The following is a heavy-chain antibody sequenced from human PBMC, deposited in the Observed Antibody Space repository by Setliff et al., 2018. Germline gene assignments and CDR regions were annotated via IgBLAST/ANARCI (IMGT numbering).Heavy chain of an antibody. J-gene: IGHJ4*02. Sequence: GASVKVSCKASGGTFSSYGISWVRQAPGQGLEWMGGTIPIFGTTDYAQKFQGRVTIITDESTSTAFMQLSSLRADDTAVYYCAKADYNFWSGYPPPPFDSWGQGTLVTVSS. CDR3: AKADYNFWSGYPPPPFDS. D-gene: IGHD3-3*01. CDR2: TIPIFGTT. V-gene: IGHV1-69*05. CDR1: GGTFSSYG.